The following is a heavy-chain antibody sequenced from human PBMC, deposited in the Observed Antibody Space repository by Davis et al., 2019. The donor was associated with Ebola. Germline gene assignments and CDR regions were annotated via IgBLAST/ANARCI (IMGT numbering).Heavy chain of an antibody. CDR2: INPSGGST. CDR1: GYTFTSYY. CDR3: ARDGIPVLLWFGELSAYYFDY. J-gene: IGHJ4*02. Sequence: ASVKVSCKASGYTFTSYYMHWVRQAPGQGLEWMGIINPSGGSTSYAQKFQGRVTMTRDTSTSTVYMELSSLRSEDTAVYYCARDGIPVLLWFGELSAYYFDYWGQGTLVTVSS. D-gene: IGHD3-10*01. V-gene: IGHV1-46*01.